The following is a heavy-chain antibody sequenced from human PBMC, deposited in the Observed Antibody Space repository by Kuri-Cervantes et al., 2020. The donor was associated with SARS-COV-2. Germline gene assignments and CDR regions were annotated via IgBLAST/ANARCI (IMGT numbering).Heavy chain of an antibody. Sequence: SVKVSCKASGGTFSSYAISWVRQAPGQGLEWMGGIIPIFGTANYAQKFQGRVTITADKSTSTAYMELSSLRSEDTAVYYCARWGEVATPLDVWGQGTTVTVSS. CDR3: ARWGEVATPLDV. J-gene: IGHJ6*02. D-gene: IGHD5-12*01. CDR2: IIPIFGTA. CDR1: GGTFSSYA. V-gene: IGHV1-69*06.